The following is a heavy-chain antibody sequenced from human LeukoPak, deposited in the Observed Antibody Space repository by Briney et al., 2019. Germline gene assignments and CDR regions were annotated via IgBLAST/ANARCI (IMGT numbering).Heavy chain of an antibody. Sequence: GGSLRLSCAASGFTFSSYGMSWVRQAPGKGLEWVSAISGSGGSTYYADSVKGRFTISRDNSKNTLYLQMNSLRAEDTAVYYCAKDIVPDSSGSDFDYWGQGTLVTVSS. CDR2: ISGSGGST. J-gene: IGHJ4*02. V-gene: IGHV3-23*01. CDR1: GFTFSSYG. D-gene: IGHD6-19*01. CDR3: AKDIVPDSSGSDFDY.